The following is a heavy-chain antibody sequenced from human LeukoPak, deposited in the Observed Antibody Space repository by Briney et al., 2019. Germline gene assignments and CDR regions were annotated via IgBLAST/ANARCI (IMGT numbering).Heavy chain of an antibody. V-gene: IGHV4-59*08. D-gene: IGHD3-16*01. J-gene: IGHJ5*02. CDR2: ISDSGSA. Sequence: SETLSLTCTVSGGSITNYYWTWIRQPPGEGLEWIGHISDSGSANYNPSLKSRVTISVDTSKNQLSLKLSSVTAADTAVYYCARLDVSPLGWFDPWGQGTLVTVSP. CDR1: GGSITNYY. CDR3: ARLDVSPLGWFDP.